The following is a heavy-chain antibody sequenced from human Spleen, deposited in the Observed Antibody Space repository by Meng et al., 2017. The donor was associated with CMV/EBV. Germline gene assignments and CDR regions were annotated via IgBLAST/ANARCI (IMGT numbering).Heavy chain of an antibody. J-gene: IGHJ4*02. CDR1: GFTFSRNY. D-gene: IGHD2-8*01. CDR3: ATGAKDCTNGVCSASGFDY. CDR2: IYAGGSP. Sequence: GGSLRLSCAASGFTFSRNYMTWVRQAPGKGLEWVSIIYAGGSPYYADSVKGRFTISRDNSKNTLYLQISTLRPEDTAVYYCATGAKDCTNGVCSASGFDYWGQGTLVTVSS. V-gene: IGHV3-66*02.